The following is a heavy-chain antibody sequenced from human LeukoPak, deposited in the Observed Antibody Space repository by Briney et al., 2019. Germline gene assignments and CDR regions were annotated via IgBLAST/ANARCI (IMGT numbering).Heavy chain of an antibody. Sequence: SETLSLTCAVYGGSFSGYYWSWIRQPPGKGLEWIGEINHSGSTNYNPSLKSRVTISVDTSMNQFSLKLSSVTAADTAVYYCARRSSSCYYWGQGTLVTVSS. CDR2: INHSGST. CDR1: GGSFSGYY. V-gene: IGHV4-34*01. D-gene: IGHD6-13*01. CDR3: ARRSSSCYY. J-gene: IGHJ4*02.